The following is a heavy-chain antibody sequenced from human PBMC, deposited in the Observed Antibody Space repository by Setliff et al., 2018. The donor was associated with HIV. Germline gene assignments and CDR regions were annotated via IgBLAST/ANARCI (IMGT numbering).Heavy chain of an antibody. J-gene: IGHJ4*02. CDR3: ARGGYGYTSDYFDY. V-gene: IGHV4-31*01. Sequence: PSETLSLTCTVSGDSISSAGYYWNWIRQRPETGLEWVGYIYYSGRTFYNLSLKSQITISVDTSKNQFSLKLNSVTAADTAVYYCARGGYGYTSDYFDYWGQGILVTVTS. D-gene: IGHD5-18*01. CDR2: IYYSGRT. CDR1: GDSISSAGYY.